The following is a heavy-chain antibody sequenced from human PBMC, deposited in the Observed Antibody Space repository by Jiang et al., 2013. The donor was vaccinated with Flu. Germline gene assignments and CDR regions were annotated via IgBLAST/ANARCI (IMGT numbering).Heavy chain of an antibody. V-gene: IGHV3-30*18. CDR1: GFTFSSYG. J-gene: IGHJ3*02. CDR3: AKEEGI. CDR2: ISYDGSNK. Sequence: LVESGGGVVQPGRSLRLSCAASGFTFSSYGMHWVRQAPGKGLEWVAVISYDGSNKYYADSVKGRFTISRDNSKNTLYLQMNSLRAEDTAVYYCAKEEGIWGQGTMVTVSS.